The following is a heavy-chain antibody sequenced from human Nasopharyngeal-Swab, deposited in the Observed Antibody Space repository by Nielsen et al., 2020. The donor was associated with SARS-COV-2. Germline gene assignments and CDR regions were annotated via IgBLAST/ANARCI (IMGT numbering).Heavy chain of an antibody. CDR1: GGYISSGGHY. CDR2: IYSSGST. V-gene: IGHV4-61*02. D-gene: IGHD2-2*01. J-gene: IGHJ3*02. Sequence: SETLSLTCTVSGGYISSGGHYWTWIRQPAGKGLEWIGRIYSSGSTNYNPSLKSRASISIDTSKNQFSLRLSSVTAADMAMYYCATCSSANCYPPDDAFDIWGQGTMAVSS. CDR3: ATCSSANCYPPDDAFDI.